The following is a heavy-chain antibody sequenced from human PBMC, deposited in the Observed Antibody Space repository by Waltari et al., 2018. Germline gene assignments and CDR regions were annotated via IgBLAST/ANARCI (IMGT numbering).Heavy chain of an antibody. CDR2: IYHSGGP. CDR3: AREGDDTMIVVVSRFDP. D-gene: IGHD3-22*01. V-gene: IGHV4-38-2*02. CDR1: GYSTSSGYY. J-gene: IGHJ5*02. Sequence: QVQLQESGPGLVKPSETLSLTCAVSGYSTSSGYYWGWLRQPPGKGLEWIGSIYHSGGPYYNPSLKSRVTISVDTSKNQFSLKLSSVTAADTAVYYCAREGDDTMIVVVSRFDPWGQGTLVTVSS.